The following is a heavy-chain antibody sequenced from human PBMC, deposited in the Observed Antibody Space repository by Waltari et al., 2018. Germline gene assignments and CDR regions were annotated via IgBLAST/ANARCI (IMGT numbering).Heavy chain of an antibody. D-gene: IGHD2-2*02. CDR2: LSSDGTTR. V-gene: IGHV3-30*14. CDR3: ATNEIPWH. J-gene: IGHJ4*02. Sequence: QVQLVESGGGVVQPGGSLTLSCVASGCVFSDYPMQWVRHVPGKGLQWLAILSSDGTTRRFADSVKGRFSISRDNSKNMLYLQMNSLRVDDTAYYFCATNEIPWHWGQGTLVTVSS. CDR1: GCVFSDYP.